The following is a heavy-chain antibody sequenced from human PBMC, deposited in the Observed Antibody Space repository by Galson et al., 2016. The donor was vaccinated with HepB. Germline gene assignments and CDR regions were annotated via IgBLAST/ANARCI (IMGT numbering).Heavy chain of an antibody. CDR1: GFTFANYA. CDR2: MSGNSRSK. J-gene: IGHJ4*02. Sequence: SLRLSCAASGFTFANYAMHWVRQAPGRGPEWVSGMSGNSRSKGYAASVEGRFTISRDNAKNSLYLQMNSLRVEDSGLYYCAKEIRFGGSSPDYWGRGTLVTVSS. V-gene: IGHV3-9*01. D-gene: IGHD1-26*01. CDR3: AKEIRFGGSSPDY.